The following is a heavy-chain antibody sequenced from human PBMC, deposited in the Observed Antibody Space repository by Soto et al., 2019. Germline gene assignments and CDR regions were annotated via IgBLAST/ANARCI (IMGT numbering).Heavy chain of an antibody. Sequence: SETLSLTCTVSGASISSGDYFWSWILQSPGKGLEWIGYIYDSGSSYYNPSLKSRVTMSVDTSKNQFSLKLSSVTAADTAVYYCAREKGYISGPKNFDYWGQGTLVTVSS. CDR1: GASISSGDYF. CDR3: AREKGYISGPKNFDY. D-gene: IGHD5-12*01. J-gene: IGHJ4*02. V-gene: IGHV4-30-4*01. CDR2: IYDSGSS.